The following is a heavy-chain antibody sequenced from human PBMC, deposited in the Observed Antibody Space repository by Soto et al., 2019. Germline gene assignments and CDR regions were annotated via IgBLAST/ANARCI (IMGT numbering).Heavy chain of an antibody. CDR3: ATDPSAFESAFDY. Sequence: PSQTLSLTRAISGDSVSNNRAAWNWIRQSPSRGLEWLGRTYYRSKWLNDHAVSMKGQLTISPGTSKNQFSLHLDSVTPEDTAMYYCATDPSAFESAFDYWGQRTPVTVSS. D-gene: IGHD3-3*01. CDR1: GDSVSNNRAA. CDR2: TYYRSKWLN. J-gene: IGHJ4*02. V-gene: IGHV6-1*01.